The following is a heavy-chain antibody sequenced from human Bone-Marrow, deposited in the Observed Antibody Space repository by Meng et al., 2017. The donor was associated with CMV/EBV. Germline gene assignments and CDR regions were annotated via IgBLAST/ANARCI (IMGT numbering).Heavy chain of an antibody. D-gene: IGHD3-3*01. J-gene: IGHJ4*02. CDR1: GYTFTGYY. V-gene: IGHV1-2*02. Sequence: ASVKVSCKASGYTFTGYYMHWVRQAPGQGLEWMGWINPNGGGTNYAQKFQGRVTMTRDKSISTAYMELSRLRSDDTAVYYCARGRITIFGVVIIPYFDYWGQGTLVTVSS. CDR2: INPNGGGT. CDR3: ARGRITIFGVVIIPYFDY.